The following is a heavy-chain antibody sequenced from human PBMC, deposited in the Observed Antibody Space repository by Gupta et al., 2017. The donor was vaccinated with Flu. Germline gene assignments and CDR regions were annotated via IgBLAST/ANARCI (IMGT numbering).Heavy chain of an antibody. V-gene: IGHV3-53*02. Sequence: EVQLVETGGGLIQPGGSLRLSCAASGFTVRSNYMSWVRQAPGKGLEWVSVIYSGGSTYYADSVKGRFTISRDNSKNTLYLQMNSLRAEDTAVYYCARGRDSNYDSSGYYYSYWGQGTLVTVSS. CDR1: GFTVRSNY. CDR2: IYSGGST. J-gene: IGHJ4*02. CDR3: ARGRDSNYDSSGYYYSY. D-gene: IGHD3-22*01.